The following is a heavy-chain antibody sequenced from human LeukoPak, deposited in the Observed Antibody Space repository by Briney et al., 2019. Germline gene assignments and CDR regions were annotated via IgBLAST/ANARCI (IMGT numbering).Heavy chain of an antibody. CDR3: TTARGVLDP. V-gene: IGHV3-15*01. D-gene: IGHD1-1*01. Sequence: GGSLRLSCAASGFTFSNAWMSWVRQAPGKGLEWVGRIKGKTDGGTTDYAAPVKGRFTISRDDSKNTLYLQMNSLKTEDTAVYYCTTARGVLDPWGQGTLVTVSS. J-gene: IGHJ5*02. CDR1: GFTFSNAW. CDR2: IKGKTDGGTT.